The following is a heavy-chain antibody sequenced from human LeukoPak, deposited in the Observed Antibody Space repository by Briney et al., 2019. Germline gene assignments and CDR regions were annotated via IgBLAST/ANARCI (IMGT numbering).Heavy chain of an antibody. D-gene: IGHD3-9*01. Sequence: PGGSLRLSCAASGFTFSTYSMNWVRQAPGEGLEWVSYISSPSSTIYYADSVKGRFTISRDNAKNSLYLQMNSLRAEDTAVYYCAAGLTLAHFDYWGQGTLVTVSS. CDR2: ISSPSSTI. V-gene: IGHV3-48*04. J-gene: IGHJ4*02. CDR3: AAGLTLAHFDY. CDR1: GFTFSTYS.